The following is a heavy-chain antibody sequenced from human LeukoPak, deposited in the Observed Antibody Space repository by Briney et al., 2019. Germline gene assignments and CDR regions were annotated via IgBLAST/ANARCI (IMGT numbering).Heavy chain of an antibody. D-gene: IGHD5-24*01. CDR3: ARGGWLWGPYYYYYMDV. J-gene: IGHJ6*03. CDR2: INPNSGGT. CDR1: GYTFTGYY. Sequence: ASVTVSCKASGYTFTGYYMHWVRQAPGQGLEWMGWINPNSGGTNYAQKFQGRVTMTRDTSISTAYMELSRLRSDDTAVYYCARGGWLWGPYYYYYMDVWGKGTTVTVSS. V-gene: IGHV1-2*02.